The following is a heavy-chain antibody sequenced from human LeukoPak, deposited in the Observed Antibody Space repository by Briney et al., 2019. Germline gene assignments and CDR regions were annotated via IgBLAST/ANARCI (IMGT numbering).Heavy chain of an antibody. Sequence: GRSLRLSCGASGFTFSSYAMSWVRQAPGRGLGWVSAIGGSGGSTYYADSVKGRFTISRDNSKNTLYLQMNSLRAEDTAVYYCAKHLDYYGSGSFDYWGQGTLVTVSS. J-gene: IGHJ4*02. CDR1: GFTFSSYA. CDR3: AKHLDYYGSGSFDY. V-gene: IGHV3-23*01. CDR2: IGGSGGST. D-gene: IGHD3-10*01.